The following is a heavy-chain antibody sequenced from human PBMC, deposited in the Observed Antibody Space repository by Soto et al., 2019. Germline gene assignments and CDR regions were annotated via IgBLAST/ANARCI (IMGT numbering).Heavy chain of an antibody. CDR3: TRQSGIAAAYYFDY. CDR2: IRSKANSYAT. CDR1: GFTFSGSA. V-gene: IGHV3-73*01. J-gene: IGHJ4*02. Sequence: GESLKISCAASGFTFSGSAMHWVRQASGKGLEWVGRIRSKANSYATAYAASVKGRFTISRDDSKNTAYLQMNSLKTEDTAVYYCTRQSGIAAAYYFDYWGQGTLVTVSS. D-gene: IGHD6-13*01.